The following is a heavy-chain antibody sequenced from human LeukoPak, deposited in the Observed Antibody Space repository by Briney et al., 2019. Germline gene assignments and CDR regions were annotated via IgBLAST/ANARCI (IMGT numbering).Heavy chain of an antibody. Sequence: GGSLRLSCAASGFTLSTYWMHWVRQAPGKGLVWVSRINSDGSATSYADSVMVRFTISRDSAKNTLYLQMNSLRPEDTAVYYCARGNKWSFDSWGQGALVTVSS. J-gene: IGHJ4*02. CDR1: GFTLSTYW. V-gene: IGHV3-74*01. CDR3: ARGNKWSFDS. D-gene: IGHD2-15*01. CDR2: INSDGSAT.